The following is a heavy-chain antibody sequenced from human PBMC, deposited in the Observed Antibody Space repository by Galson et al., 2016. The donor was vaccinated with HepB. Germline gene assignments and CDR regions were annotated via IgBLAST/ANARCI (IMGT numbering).Heavy chain of an antibody. Sequence: SVKVSCKASGYTFTSFYMHWVRQAPGQGLEWMGVITPSGRSTSYAQNFQGRVTLTRDTSTSTVYMEMSSLRSDDAAVYYCARVMGVTRFDYWGQGTLVTVSS. V-gene: IGHV1-46*01. J-gene: IGHJ4*02. CDR3: ARVMGVTRFDY. CDR1: GYTFTSFY. D-gene: IGHD1-26*01. CDR2: ITPSGRST.